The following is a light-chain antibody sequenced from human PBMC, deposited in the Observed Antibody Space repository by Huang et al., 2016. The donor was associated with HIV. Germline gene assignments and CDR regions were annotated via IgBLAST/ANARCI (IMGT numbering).Light chain of an antibody. CDR2: GAY. CDR3: QQYNSWPWT. CDR1: QSVSSN. J-gene: IGKJ1*01. Sequence: EIVMTQSPATLSVSPGERATLSCGASQSVSSNLVWYQQKPGPAPRLLMYGAYTRATGIPARFSGSGSGTEFTLTISSLQSEDFAVYYCQQYNSWPWTFGQGTKVEIK. V-gene: IGKV3-15*01.